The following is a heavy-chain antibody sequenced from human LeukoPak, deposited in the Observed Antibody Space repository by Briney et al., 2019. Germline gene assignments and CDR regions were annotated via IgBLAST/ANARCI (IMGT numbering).Heavy chain of an antibody. CDR3: AGRGTTGWYVAY. V-gene: IGHV3-74*01. Sequence: GGSLRLSCAASGFTFSSYWMHWVRQAPGKGLVWVSRINSDGSSTSYADSVKGRFTISRDNTKNSLYLQMNSLRAEDTAVYFCAGRGTTGWYVAYWGQGTLVTVSS. J-gene: IGHJ4*02. D-gene: IGHD6-19*01. CDR1: GFTFSSYW. CDR2: INSDGSST.